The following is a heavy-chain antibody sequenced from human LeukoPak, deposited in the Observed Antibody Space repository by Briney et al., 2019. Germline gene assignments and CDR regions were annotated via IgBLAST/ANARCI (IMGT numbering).Heavy chain of an antibody. V-gene: IGHV1-46*01. Sequence: ASVKVSCKASGYTFTSYYMHWVRQAPGQGLEWMGIINPSGGSTSYAQKFQGRVTMTRDMSTSTVYMELSSLRSEDTAVYYCARGGTMVRGVIRGAFDIWGQGTMVTVSS. CDR1: GYTFTSYY. J-gene: IGHJ3*02. CDR3: ARGGTMVRGVIRGAFDI. D-gene: IGHD3-10*01. CDR2: INPSGGST.